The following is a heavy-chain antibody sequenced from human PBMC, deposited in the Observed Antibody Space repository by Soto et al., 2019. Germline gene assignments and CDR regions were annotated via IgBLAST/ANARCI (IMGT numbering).Heavy chain of an antibody. J-gene: IGHJ5*02. CDR3: ARHKSHSDWFDP. CDR2: IYYSGTT. V-gene: IGHV4-39*01. Sequence: QLQLQESGPGLVKPSETQSITCTVSGGSISSSGYSWGWIRQPPGKGLEYIGNIYYSGTTYYNPSLKSRVTISVDTSKNQFSLKLSSVTAADTAVYYCARHKSHSDWFDPWGQGTLVTVSS. CDR1: GGSISSSGYS.